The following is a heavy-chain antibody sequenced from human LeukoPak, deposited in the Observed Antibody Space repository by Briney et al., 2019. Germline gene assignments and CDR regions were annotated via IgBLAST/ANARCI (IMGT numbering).Heavy chain of an antibody. CDR3: ARDSHSGSYPWD. CDR2: INSDGSST. D-gene: IGHD1-26*01. CDR1: GFTFSSYW. V-gene: IGHV3-74*01. J-gene: IGHJ4*02. Sequence: GGSLRLSCAASGFTFSSYWLHWVRQAPGKGLVWVSRINSDGSSTTYADSVKGRFTISRDNAKNTLYLQMNSQRAEDTAVYYCARDSHSGSYPWDWGPGTLVTVSS.